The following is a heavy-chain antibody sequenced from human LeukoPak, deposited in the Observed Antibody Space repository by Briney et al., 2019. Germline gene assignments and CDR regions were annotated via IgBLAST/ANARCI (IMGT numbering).Heavy chain of an antibody. V-gene: IGHV3-23*01. J-gene: IGHJ6*02. D-gene: IGHD3-10*01. CDR2: ISDSGGNT. CDR3: ARDLEEVRGVGLSGMDV. Sequence: GRSLRLSCAASGFTFGSYAMSWVRQAPGKGLEWVSAISDSGGNTYYADSVKGRFTISRDNSKNTLYLQMNSLRAEDTAVYYCARDLEEVRGVGLSGMDVWGQGTTVTVSS. CDR1: GFTFGSYA.